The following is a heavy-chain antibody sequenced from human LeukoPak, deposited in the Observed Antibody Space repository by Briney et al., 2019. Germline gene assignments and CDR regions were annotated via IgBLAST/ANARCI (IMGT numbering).Heavy chain of an antibody. D-gene: IGHD5-18*01. V-gene: IGHV3-13*01. CDR3: ARDPRGYSFGYFDL. CDR1: GFTFSSYA. Sequence: GGSLRLSCAASGFTFSSYAMSWVRQAPGKGLEWVSAIGTAGDTYYPGSVKGRFTISRENAKNSLYLQMNSLRAGDTAVYYCARDPRGYSFGYFDLWGRGTLVTVSS. CDR2: IGTAGDT. J-gene: IGHJ2*01.